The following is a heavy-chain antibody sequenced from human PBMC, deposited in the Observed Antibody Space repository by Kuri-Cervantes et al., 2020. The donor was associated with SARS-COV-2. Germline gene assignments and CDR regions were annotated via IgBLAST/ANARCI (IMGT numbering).Heavy chain of an antibody. V-gene: IGHV3-21*01. CDR1: GFTFSSYS. J-gene: IGHJ6*03. Sequence: GESLKISCAASGFTFSSYSMNWVRQAPGKGLEWVSSISSSSSYIYYADSVKGRFTISRDNAKNSLYLQMNSLRAEDTAVYYWARASASIAARLVLYYYYYMDVWGKGTTVTVSS. CDR2: ISSSSSYI. CDR3: ARASASIAARLVLYYYYYMDV. D-gene: IGHD6-6*01.